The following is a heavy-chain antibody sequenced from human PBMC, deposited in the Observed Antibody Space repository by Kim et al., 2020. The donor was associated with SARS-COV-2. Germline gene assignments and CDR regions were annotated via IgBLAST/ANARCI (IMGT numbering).Heavy chain of an antibody. J-gene: IGHJ4*02. D-gene: IGHD6-6*01. Sequence: YADSVKGRFTISRDNSKNTLYLQMNSLRAEDTAVYYCAKTPSAQLVLGIYWGQGTLVTVSS. CDR3: AKTPSAQLVLGIY. V-gene: IGHV3-23*01.